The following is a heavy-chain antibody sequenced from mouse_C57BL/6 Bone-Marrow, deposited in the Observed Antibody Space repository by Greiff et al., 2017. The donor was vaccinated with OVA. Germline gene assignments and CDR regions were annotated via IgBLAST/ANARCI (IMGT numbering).Heavy chain of an antibody. V-gene: IGHV1-55*01. J-gene: IGHJ2*01. CDR1: GYTFTSYW. CDR2: IYPGSGST. Sequence: VQLQQSGAELVKPGASVKMSCKASGYTFTSYWITWVKQRPGQGLEWIRDIYPGSGSTNYNEKFKSKATLTVDTSSSTAYMQLSSLTSEDSAVYYCARDYYYGSSYSDYWGQGTTLTVSS. CDR3: ARDYYYGSSYSDY. D-gene: IGHD1-1*01.